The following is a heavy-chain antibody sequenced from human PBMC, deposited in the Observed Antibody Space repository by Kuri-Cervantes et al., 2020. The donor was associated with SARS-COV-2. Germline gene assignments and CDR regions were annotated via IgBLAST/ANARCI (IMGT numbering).Heavy chain of an antibody. D-gene: IGHD3-3*01. Sequence: ASVKVSCKASGYTFTGYYMHWVRQAPGQGLEWMGWINPNSGGTNYAQKFQGRVTMTRDTSISTAYMELSRLRSDDTAVYYCARADWVTMRFSRGPHFDYWGQGTLVTVSS. J-gene: IGHJ4*02. CDR3: ARADWVTMRFSRGPHFDY. CDR1: GYTFTGYY. CDR2: INPNSGGT. V-gene: IGHV1-2*02.